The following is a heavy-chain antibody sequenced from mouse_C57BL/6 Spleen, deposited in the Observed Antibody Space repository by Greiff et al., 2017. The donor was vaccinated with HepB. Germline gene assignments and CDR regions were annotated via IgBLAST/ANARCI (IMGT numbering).Heavy chain of an antibody. CDR2: INPNNGGT. D-gene: IGHD1-1*01. CDR3: ARRGLYYYGSSRYFDV. V-gene: IGHV1-18*01. J-gene: IGHJ1*03. CDR1: GYTFTDYN. Sequence: VQLQQSGPELVKPGASVKIPCKASGYTFTDYNMDWVKQSHGKSLEWIGDINPNNGGTIYNQKFKGKATLTVDKSSSTAYMELRSLTSEDTAVYYCARRGLYYYGSSRYFDVRGTGTTVTVSS.